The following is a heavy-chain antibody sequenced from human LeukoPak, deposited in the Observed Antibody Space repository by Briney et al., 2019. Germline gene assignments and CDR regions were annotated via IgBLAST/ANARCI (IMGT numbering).Heavy chain of an antibody. CDR3: ARAASGSESGYYYYYMDV. V-gene: IGHV4-59*01. Sequence: SETLSLTCTVSGGSISSYYWSWIRQPPGKGLEWIGYIYYSGSTNYHPSLKSRVTISVDTSKNQFSLKLSSVTAADTAVYYCARAASGSESGYYYYYMDVWGKGTTVTVSS. CDR2: IYYSGST. J-gene: IGHJ6*03. D-gene: IGHD3-3*01. CDR1: GGSISSYY.